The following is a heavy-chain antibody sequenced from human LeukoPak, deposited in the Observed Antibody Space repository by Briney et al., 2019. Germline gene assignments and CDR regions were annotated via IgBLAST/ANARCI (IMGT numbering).Heavy chain of an antibody. Sequence: PSETLSLTCTVSGGSHTNSNFYWGWVRRPPGKGLEWIGSFYNSGDTHYNPSLKGRVTISVDTSKNQFSLKLTSVTAADTAIYYCVLMPGYWGQGTLVTVSS. CDR3: VLMPGY. D-gene: IGHD2-2*01. CDR2: FYNSGDT. V-gene: IGHV4-39*01. J-gene: IGHJ4*02. CDR1: GGSHTNSNFY.